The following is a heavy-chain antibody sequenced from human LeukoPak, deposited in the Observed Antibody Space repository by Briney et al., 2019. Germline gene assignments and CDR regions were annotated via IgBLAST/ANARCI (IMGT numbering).Heavy chain of an antibody. D-gene: IGHD5-24*01. CDR2: IKGDGSST. J-gene: IGHJ3*02. Sequence: SGGSLRLSCAASGFTFSGYWMHWVRQAPGKGLVLVSRIKGDGSSTSYADSVKGRITISRDNANNPLYLQMNSLRGEDTAVYYCAREMATGVDAFDMWGQGTMVTVFS. V-gene: IGHV3-74*01. CDR1: GFTFSGYW. CDR3: AREMATGVDAFDM.